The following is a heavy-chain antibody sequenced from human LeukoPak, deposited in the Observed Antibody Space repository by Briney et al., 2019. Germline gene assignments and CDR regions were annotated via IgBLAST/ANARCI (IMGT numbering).Heavy chain of an antibody. CDR1: GFTFSSYS. CDR3: ARGAPRGYSYGLGDSNWFDP. CDR2: ISSSSSTI. J-gene: IGHJ5*02. Sequence: GGSLRLSCAASGFTFSSYSMNWVRQAPGKGLEWVSYISSSSSTIYYADSVKGRFTISRDNAKNSPYLQMNSLRAEGTAVYYCARGAPRGYSYGLGDSNWFDPWGQGTLVTVSS. V-gene: IGHV3-48*01. D-gene: IGHD5-18*01.